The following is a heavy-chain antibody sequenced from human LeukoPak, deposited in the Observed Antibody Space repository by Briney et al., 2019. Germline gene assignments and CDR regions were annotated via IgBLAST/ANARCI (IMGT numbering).Heavy chain of an antibody. D-gene: IGHD2-8*01. V-gene: IGHV1-8*03. CDR1: GYTFTSYD. CDR3: ARASKIMGNAFDI. CDR2: MNPNSGNT. J-gene: IGHJ3*02. Sequence: GASVKVSCKASGYTFTSYDINWVRQATGQGLEWMGWMNPNSGNTGYAQKFQGRVTITRNTSISTAYMELRSLRSDDTAVYYCARASKIMGNAFDIWGQGTMVTVSS.